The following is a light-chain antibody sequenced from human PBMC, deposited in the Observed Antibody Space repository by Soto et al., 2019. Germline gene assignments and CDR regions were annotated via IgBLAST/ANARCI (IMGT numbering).Light chain of an antibody. V-gene: IGLV2-11*01. CDR3: CSYAGSYTYV. CDR1: SSDVGGYNY. CDR2: DVS. J-gene: IGLJ1*01. Sequence: QSVLTQPAYVSGSLGQSITIPCTGTSSDVGGYNYVSWYQQHPGKAPKLMIYDVSKRPSRVPDRFSGSKPGNTASLTIFGLQAEDEADYYCCSYAGSYTYVFGAGTKV.